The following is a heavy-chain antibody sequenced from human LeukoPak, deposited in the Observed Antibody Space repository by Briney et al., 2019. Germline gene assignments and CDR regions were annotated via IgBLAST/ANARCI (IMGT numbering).Heavy chain of an antibody. CDR1: GFTFSSYA. CDR3: AREGNYDSSGYYYVLFDY. J-gene: IGHJ4*02. D-gene: IGHD3-22*01. V-gene: IGHV3-30-3*01. CDR2: ISYDGSNK. Sequence: PGGSLRLSCAASGFTFSSYAMHWVRQAPGKGLEGVAVISYDGSNKYYADSVKGRFTISRDNSKNTLYLQMNSLRAEDTAVYYCAREGNYDSSGYYYVLFDYWGQGTLVTVSS.